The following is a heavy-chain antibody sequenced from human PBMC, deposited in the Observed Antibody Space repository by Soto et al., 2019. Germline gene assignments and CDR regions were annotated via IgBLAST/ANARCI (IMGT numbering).Heavy chain of an antibody. Sequence: GSLKISCKGSGYSFTSYWIGWVRQMPGKGLEWMGIIYPGDSDTRYSPSFQGQVTISADKSISTAYLQWSSLKASDTAMYYCARHLVTDGCSGGSCYSHYYYGMDVWGQGTTVTVSS. J-gene: IGHJ6*02. CDR3: ARHLVTDGCSGGSCYSHYYYGMDV. CDR1: GYSFTSYW. D-gene: IGHD2-15*01. CDR2: IYPGDSDT. V-gene: IGHV5-51*01.